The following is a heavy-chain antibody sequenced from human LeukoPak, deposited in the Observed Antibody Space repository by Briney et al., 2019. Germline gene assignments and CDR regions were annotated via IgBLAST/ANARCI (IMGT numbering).Heavy chain of an antibody. CDR3: AREPYGDYFDY. Sequence: GGSLRLSCAASGFTFSGYWMSWVRQAPGKGLEWVANIKQDGSDKYYVDSVKGRFTISRDNAKNSLYLQMNSLRAEDTAVYYCAREPYGDYFDYWGQGNLVTVSS. V-gene: IGHV3-7*03. J-gene: IGHJ4*02. CDR1: GFTFSGYW. CDR2: IKQDGSDK. D-gene: IGHD4-17*01.